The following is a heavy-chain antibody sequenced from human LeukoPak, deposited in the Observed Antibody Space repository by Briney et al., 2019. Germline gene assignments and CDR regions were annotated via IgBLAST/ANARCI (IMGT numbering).Heavy chain of an antibody. CDR2: INSDGSST. CDR3: AYFACSSPSYEYFDY. D-gene: IGHD2-2*01. Sequence: GGSLRLSCAASGFTFSSYWMHWVRQAPGKGLVWVSRINSDGSSTTYADSVKGRFTISRDNAKNTLYLQMNSLRAEDTAVYYCAYFACSSPSYEYFDYWGQGTLVTVSS. V-gene: IGHV3-74*01. J-gene: IGHJ4*02. CDR1: GFTFSSYW.